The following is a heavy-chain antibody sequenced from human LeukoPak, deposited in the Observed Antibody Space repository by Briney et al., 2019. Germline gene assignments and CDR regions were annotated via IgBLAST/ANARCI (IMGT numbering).Heavy chain of an antibody. V-gene: IGHV4-34*01. J-gene: IGHJ5*02. CDR3: ARAQAQRITMIVVVPNWFDP. Sequence: SETLSLTCAVYGGSFSGYYWSWIRQPPGKGLEWIGGINHSGSTNYNPSLKSRVTISVDTSKNQFSLKLSSVTAADTAVYYCARAQAQRITMIVVVPNWFDPWGQGTLVTVSS. CDR2: INHSGST. CDR1: GGSFSGYY. D-gene: IGHD3-22*01.